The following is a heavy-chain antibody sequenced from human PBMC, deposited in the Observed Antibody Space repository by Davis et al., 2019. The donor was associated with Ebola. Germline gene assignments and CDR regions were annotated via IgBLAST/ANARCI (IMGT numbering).Heavy chain of an antibody. CDR1: GFTFNNYH. D-gene: IGHD7-27*01. J-gene: IGHJ4*02. Sequence: GESLKISCAASGFTFNNYHMNWVRQAPGKGLEWVSYISARSDAIYYADPVKGRFTISRDNTKSSLYLQINSLRAEDTAVYFCARDRPNWGFDYWGQGTLVTVSS. CDR2: ISARSDAI. CDR3: ARDRPNWGFDY. V-gene: IGHV3-48*04.